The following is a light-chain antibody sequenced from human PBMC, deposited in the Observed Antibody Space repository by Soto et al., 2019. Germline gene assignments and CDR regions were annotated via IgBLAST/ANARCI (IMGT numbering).Light chain of an antibody. CDR3: QQYYSYPRT. J-gene: IGKJ4*01. V-gene: IGKV1-8*01. CDR1: QGISSY. Sequence: AIRMTQSPSSLSASTGDRVTITCRASQGISSYLAWYQQKPGKAPKLLIYAASTLQSGVPSRFSGSGSGTDFTLTISCLQSEDFSTYYSQQYYSYPRTFGGGTKVDIK. CDR2: AAS.